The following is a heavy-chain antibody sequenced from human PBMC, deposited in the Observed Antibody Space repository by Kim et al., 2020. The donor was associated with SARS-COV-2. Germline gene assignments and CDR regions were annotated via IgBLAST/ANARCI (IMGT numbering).Heavy chain of an antibody. J-gene: IGHJ4*02. Sequence: NPSLKSRVTMSVDTSKNQFSLKLSSVTAADTAVYYCAREVRRGIAAGIDYWGQGTLVTVSS. V-gene: IGHV4-4*07. D-gene: IGHD6-13*01. CDR3: AREVRRGIAAGIDY.